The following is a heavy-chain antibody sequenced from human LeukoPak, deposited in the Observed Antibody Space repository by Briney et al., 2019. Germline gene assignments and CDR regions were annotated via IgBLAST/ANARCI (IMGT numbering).Heavy chain of an antibody. CDR2: ITGGRST. Sequence: GGSLRLACAASGFTFSIYSISWVRQAPGKWLEWVSGITGGRSTYYADSVKGRFTISRDNYKNPMSMEMNRLRVEDTAVYYCAKDYKSGDGYWDFDYWGQGILVTVSS. CDR3: AKDYKSGDGYWDFDY. J-gene: IGHJ4*02. V-gene: IGHV3-23*01. D-gene: IGHD5-24*01. CDR1: GFTFSIYS.